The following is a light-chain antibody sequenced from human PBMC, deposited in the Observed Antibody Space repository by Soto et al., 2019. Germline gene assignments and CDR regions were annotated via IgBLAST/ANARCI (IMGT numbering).Light chain of an antibody. CDR3: QQYDYYRS. V-gene: IGKV1-5*01. Sequence: DIQMTQSPSTLSASVGDRVTITCRASQSISSWLAWYQQKPGKAPKLLIYAASTLQSGVPSRFSGSGSGTEFTLTISSLQPEDFATYYCQQYDYYRSFGQGTKVDI. CDR1: QSISSW. J-gene: IGKJ1*01. CDR2: AAS.